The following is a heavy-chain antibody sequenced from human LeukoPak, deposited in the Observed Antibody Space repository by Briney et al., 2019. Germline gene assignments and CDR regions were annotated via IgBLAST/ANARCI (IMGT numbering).Heavy chain of an antibody. D-gene: IGHD4-17*01. J-gene: IGHJ4*02. CDR3: ARDSGLRYFDY. V-gene: IGHV3-73*01. CDR1: GFTFSGSA. CDR2: IRSKPNSYAT. Sequence: GGSLRLSCAASGFTFSGSAMHWVRQASGKGLEWVGRIRSKPNSYATASAASVTGRFTISRDDSKNTAYLQMNSLKTEDTAVYYCARDSGLRYFDYWGQGTLVTVSS.